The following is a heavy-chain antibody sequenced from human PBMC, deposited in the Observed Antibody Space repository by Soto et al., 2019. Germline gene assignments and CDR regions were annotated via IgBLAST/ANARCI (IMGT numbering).Heavy chain of an antibody. D-gene: IGHD4-17*01. J-gene: IGHJ4*02. Sequence: QGQLVQSGAEVKKPGASVKVSCGTSGFSFTSYSFHWVRQAPAQGLQWMGWINAGRGKTKYSQQFQGRVNFTWDTSANTVYMELSRLTSEDTSVFYCARWIDNGYFDYWGQGTLVTVSA. V-gene: IGHV1-3*01. CDR2: INAGRGKT. CDR1: GFSFTSYS. CDR3: ARWIDNGYFDY.